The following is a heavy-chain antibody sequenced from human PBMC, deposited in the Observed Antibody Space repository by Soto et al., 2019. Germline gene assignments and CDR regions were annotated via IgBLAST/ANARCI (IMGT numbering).Heavy chain of an antibody. J-gene: IGHJ6*02. CDR1: GFTFSSYA. D-gene: IGHD2-15*01. Sequence: EVQLLESGGGLVQPGGSLRLSCAASGFTFSSYAMSWVRQAPGKGLEWVSAISGSGGSTYYADSVKGRFTISRDNSKSTLYLQMNSLRADGTAVYYCAKDRRKEIVVVVAATLPPDYGMDVWGQGTTVTVSS. V-gene: IGHV3-23*01. CDR2: ISGSGGST. CDR3: AKDRRKEIVVVVAATLPPDYGMDV.